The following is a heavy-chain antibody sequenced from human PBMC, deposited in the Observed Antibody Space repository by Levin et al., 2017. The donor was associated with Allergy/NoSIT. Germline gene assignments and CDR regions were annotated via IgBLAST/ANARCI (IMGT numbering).Heavy chain of an antibody. Sequence: ASVKVSCKASGYTFTSYEVNWVRQAAGQGLEWMGWMNPNSDKTYYAQRFQGRVTMTRNTSISTAYMELSSLRSEDTAVYYCARAGSHYDILTGYYNFYGMDVWGQGTTVTVSS. J-gene: IGHJ6*02. CDR1: GYTFTSYE. V-gene: IGHV1-8*01. CDR3: ARAGSHYDILTGYYNFYGMDV. D-gene: IGHD3-9*01. CDR2: MNPNSDKT.